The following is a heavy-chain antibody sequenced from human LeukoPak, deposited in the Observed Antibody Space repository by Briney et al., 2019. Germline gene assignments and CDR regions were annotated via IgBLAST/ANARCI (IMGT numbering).Heavy chain of an antibody. J-gene: IGHJ6*03. D-gene: IGHD3-16*02. V-gene: IGHV3-33*06. CDR1: GFTFSSYG. CDR2: IWYDGSNK. Sequence: PGRSLRLSCAASGFTFSSYGMHWVRQAPGKGLEWVAVIWYDGSNKYYADSVKGRFTISRDNSKNTLYLQMNSLRAEDTAVYYCAKESGPYDYVWGSYRLTYYYYMDVWGKGTTVTVSS. CDR3: AKESGPYDYVWGSYRLTYYYYMDV.